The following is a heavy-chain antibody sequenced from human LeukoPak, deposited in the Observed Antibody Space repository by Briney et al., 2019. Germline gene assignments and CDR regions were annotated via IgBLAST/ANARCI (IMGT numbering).Heavy chain of an antibody. CDR2: INPNSGGT. D-gene: IGHD3-3*01. CDR3: AAYDFWSGNFDY. V-gene: IGHV1-2*02. Sequence: ASVTVSCKASGYTFTGYYMHWVRQAPGQGLEWMGWINPNSGGTNYAQKFQGRVTMTRDTSISTAYMELSRLRSDDTAVYYCAAYDFWSGNFDYWGQGTLVTVSS. CDR1: GYTFTGYY. J-gene: IGHJ4*02.